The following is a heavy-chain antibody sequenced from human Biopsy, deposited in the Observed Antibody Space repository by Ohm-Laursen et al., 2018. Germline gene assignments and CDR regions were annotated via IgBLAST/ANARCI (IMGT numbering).Heavy chain of an antibody. CDR2: ISPSGATT. D-gene: IGHD5-24*01. J-gene: IGHJ6*02. CDR3: ARAGVGSDGTDSYYYGMDV. CDR1: GNTFATYH. V-gene: IGHV1-46*01. Sequence: ASVKVSCKASGNTFATYHIHWVRQAPGQGLEGMGVISPSGATTSFSQKFQGRITMTRDTSTGTVYMDLNSLGSEDTAVYYCARAGVGSDGTDSYYYGMDVWGPGTTVTVSS.